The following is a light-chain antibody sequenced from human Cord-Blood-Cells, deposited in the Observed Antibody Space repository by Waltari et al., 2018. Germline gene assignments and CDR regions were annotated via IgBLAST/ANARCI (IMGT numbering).Light chain of an antibody. Sequence: QSVLTQPPSVSGAPGQRVTISCTGRSSNIGAGYDVHWYQQLPGTAPKLLIDGNGNRPSGGADRFSGSKSGTSTSLAITGLQAEDEADYDWQAYDSGLSGWVFGGGTKLTVL. CDR1: SSNIGAGYD. V-gene: IGLV1-40*01. J-gene: IGLJ3*02. CDR2: GNG. CDR3: QAYDSGLSGWV.